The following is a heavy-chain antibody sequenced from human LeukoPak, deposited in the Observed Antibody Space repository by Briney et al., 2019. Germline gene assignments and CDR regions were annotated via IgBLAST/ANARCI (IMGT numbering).Heavy chain of an antibody. CDR1: GFTFDNYA. J-gene: IGHJ6*02. D-gene: IGHD1-26*01. V-gene: IGHV3-9*01. CDR2: ISWSSGDI. Sequence: PGGSLRLSCAASGFTFDNYAMHWVRQAPGKGLEWVSGISWSSGDIGYADSVKGRFTISRDNAKNSLYLQMNSLRAEDTAVYYCARGLVGAKFGPDYYYYYGMDVWGQGTTVTVSS. CDR3: ARGLVGAKFGPDYYYYYGMDV.